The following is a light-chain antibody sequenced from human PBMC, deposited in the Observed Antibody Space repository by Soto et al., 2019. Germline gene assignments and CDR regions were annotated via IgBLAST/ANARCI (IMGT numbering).Light chain of an antibody. J-gene: IGKJ1*01. CDR2: GAS. CDR1: QSVSRNS. Sequence: EIVMTQSPGTLSLSPGERATLSCRASQSVSRNSLAWYQQRPGQAPRLLIYGASSRATGIPDRFSGSGSGTDLSLTISRLESDDFAVYVCQQYGTSPRTFGQGNKVDIK. V-gene: IGKV3-20*01. CDR3: QQYGTSPRT.